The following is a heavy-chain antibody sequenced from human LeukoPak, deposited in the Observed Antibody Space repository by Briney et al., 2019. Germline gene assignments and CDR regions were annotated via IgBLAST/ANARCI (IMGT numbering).Heavy chain of an antibody. J-gene: IGHJ4*02. CDR3: ASLVDTAMVTVDY. CDR2: IYYSGST. D-gene: IGHD5-18*01. V-gene: IGHV4-59*12. CDR1: GGSISSYY. Sequence: SETLSLTCTVSGGSISSYYWSWIRQPPGKGLEWIGYIYYSGSTNYNPSLKSRVTKSVDTSKNQFSLKLSSVTAADTAVYYCASLVDTAMVTVDYWGQGTLVTVSS.